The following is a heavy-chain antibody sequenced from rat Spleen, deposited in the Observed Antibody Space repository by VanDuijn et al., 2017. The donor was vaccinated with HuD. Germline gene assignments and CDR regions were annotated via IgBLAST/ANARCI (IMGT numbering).Heavy chain of an antibody. Sequence: QVQLKESGPGLVQPSQTLSLTCTVSGFSLSNYGVFWVRQPPGRGLEWLGVIWGNGNTNYNSVLKSRLSISRDTSKSQVYLKMNSLQTEDTAMYFCATPGGYLNWFAYWGQGTLVTVSS. J-gene: IGHJ3*01. CDR3: ATPGGYLNWFAY. D-gene: IGHD1-12*03. V-gene: IGHV2-13*01. CDR1: GFSLSNYG. CDR2: IWGNGNT.